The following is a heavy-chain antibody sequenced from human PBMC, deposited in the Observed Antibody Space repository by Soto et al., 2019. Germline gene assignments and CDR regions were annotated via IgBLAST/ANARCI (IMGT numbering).Heavy chain of an antibody. J-gene: IGHJ6*02. CDR2: ISSTSTYI. V-gene: IGHV3-21*01. CDR3: ARENAPVGGSYYYCGMDV. Sequence: GGSLRLSCAASGFTFSSYSMTWVRQAPGKGLEWVSSISSTSTYIYYADSVKGRSTISRDNAKNTLYVQMNSLRAEDTAVYYCARENAPVGGSYYYCGMDVWGQGTTVTVSS. D-gene: IGHD3-16*01. CDR1: GFTFSSYS.